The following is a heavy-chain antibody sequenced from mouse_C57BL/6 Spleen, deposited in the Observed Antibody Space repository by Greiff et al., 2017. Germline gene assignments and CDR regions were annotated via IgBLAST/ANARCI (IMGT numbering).Heavy chain of an antibody. V-gene: IGHV1-50*01. Sequence: QQSCKASGYTFTSYWMQWVKQRPGQGLEWIGEIDPSDSYTNYNQKFKGKATLTVDTSSSTAYMQLSSLTSEDSAVYYCARVGTLAYWGQGTLVTVSA. CDR2: IDPSDSYT. CDR3: ARVGTLAY. J-gene: IGHJ3*01. D-gene: IGHD3-3*01. CDR1: GYTFTSYW.